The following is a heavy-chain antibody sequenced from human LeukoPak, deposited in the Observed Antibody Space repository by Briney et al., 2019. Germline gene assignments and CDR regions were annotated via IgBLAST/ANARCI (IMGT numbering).Heavy chain of an antibody. CDR2: IYYSGST. CDR1: GGSISSYY. V-gene: IGHV4-59*01. D-gene: IGHD3-10*01. Sequence: SETLSLTCTVSGGSISSYYWSWIRQPPGKGLEWIGYIYYSGSTNYNPSLKSRVTISVDTSKNQFSLKLSSVTAADTAVYYCARGRGSGSYQVDYWGQGTLVTISS. J-gene: IGHJ4*02. CDR3: ARGRGSGSYQVDY.